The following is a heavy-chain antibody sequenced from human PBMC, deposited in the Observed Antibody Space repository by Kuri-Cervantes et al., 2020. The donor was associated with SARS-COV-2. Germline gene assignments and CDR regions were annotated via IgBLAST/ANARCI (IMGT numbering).Heavy chain of an antibody. Sequence: GESLKISCAASGFTFSSYAMSWVRQAPGKGLEWVANIKQDGSEKYYVDSVKGRFTISRDNSKNTLYLQMNSLRAEDTAVYYCAKDPSPYSVLLWFGEFGFDYWGQGTLVTVSS. CDR1: GFTFSSYA. CDR3: AKDPSPYSVLLWFGEFGFDY. J-gene: IGHJ4*02. D-gene: IGHD3-10*01. CDR2: IKQDGSEK. V-gene: IGHV3-7*01.